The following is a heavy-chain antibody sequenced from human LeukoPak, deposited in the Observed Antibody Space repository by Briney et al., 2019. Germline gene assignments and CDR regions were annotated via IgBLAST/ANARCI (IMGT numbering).Heavy chain of an antibody. CDR3: ARGQGWFDP. CDR2: ISGNSRYI. CDR1: GFTFSSYS. V-gene: IGHV3-21*06. J-gene: IGHJ5*02. Sequence: GGSLRLSCAASGFTFSSYSMTWVRQAPGKGLEWVSSISGNSRYIYYADSMRGRFTISRDNAKNSLYLQMNSLKPEDTAVYYCARGQGWFDPWGQGTLVTVSS.